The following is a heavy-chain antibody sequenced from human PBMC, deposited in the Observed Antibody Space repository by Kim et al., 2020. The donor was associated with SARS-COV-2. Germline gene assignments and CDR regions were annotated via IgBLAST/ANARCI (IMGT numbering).Heavy chain of an antibody. Sequence: SETLSLTCTVSGGSISSSSYYWGWIRQPPGKGLEWIGSIYYSGSTYYNRSLKSRVTISVDTSKNQFSLKLSSVTAADTAVYYCARRAEVVRGLFDYWGQGTLVTVSS. V-gene: IGHV4-39*01. CDR2: IYYSGST. D-gene: IGHD3-10*01. CDR3: ARRAEVVRGLFDY. J-gene: IGHJ4*02. CDR1: GGSISSSSYY.